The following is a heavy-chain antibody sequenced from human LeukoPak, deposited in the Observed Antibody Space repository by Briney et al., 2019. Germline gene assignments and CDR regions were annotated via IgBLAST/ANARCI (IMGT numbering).Heavy chain of an antibody. D-gene: IGHD1-26*01. V-gene: IGHV3-30*02. Sequence: GGSLRLSCAASGFTFSSYGMHWVRQAPGKGLEWVAFIRYDGSNKYYADSVKGRFTISRDNSKNTLYLQMNSLRAEDTAVYYCGRPIVGASAHIDYWGQGTLVTVSS. CDR2: IRYDGSNK. J-gene: IGHJ4*02. CDR3: GRPIVGASAHIDY. CDR1: GFTFSSYG.